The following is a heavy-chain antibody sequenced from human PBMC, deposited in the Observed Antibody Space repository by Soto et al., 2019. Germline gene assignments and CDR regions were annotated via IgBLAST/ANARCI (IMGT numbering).Heavy chain of an antibody. CDR1: GGSIRPYY. CDR2: IYYTGST. D-gene: IGHD6-6*01. J-gene: IGHJ4*02. CDR3: ARGSPMSSSFPLDY. Sequence: QVQLQESGPGLVKPSETLSLTCTVFGGSIRPYYWSWIRQPPGKELEWIGYIYYTGSTNYSPSLKSRVTMSLETSRNLLSLKLNSVTAADTAVYYCARGSPMSSSFPLDYWGQGSLVAVSS. V-gene: IGHV4-59*12.